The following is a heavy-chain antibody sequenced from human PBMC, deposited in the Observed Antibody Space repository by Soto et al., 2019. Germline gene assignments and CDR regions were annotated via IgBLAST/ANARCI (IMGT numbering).Heavy chain of an antibody. Sequence: QVQLVQSGAEVKKPGASVKVSCKASGYTFTSYAMHWVRQAPGPRRAWMGWINAGNGNTKYSQKFQGRVTSTRATYASTAYMEVSSLRSEDTAVYYCARVFIVVVPAARYYYYYMDVWGKGTTVTVSS. CDR1: GYTFTSYA. D-gene: IGHD2-2*01. V-gene: IGHV1-3*01. CDR2: INAGNGNT. CDR3: ARVFIVVVPAARYYYYYMDV. J-gene: IGHJ6*03.